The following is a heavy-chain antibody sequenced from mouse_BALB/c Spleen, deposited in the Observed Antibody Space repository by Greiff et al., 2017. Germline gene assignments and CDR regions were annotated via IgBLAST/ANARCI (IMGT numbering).Heavy chain of an antibody. Sequence: EVKLMESGAELVRPGALVKLSCKASGFNIKDYYMHWVKQRPEQGLEWIGWIDPENGNTIYDPKFQGKASITADTSSNTAYLQLSSLTSEDTAVYYCARNYAPMDYWGQGTSVTVSS. CDR1: GFNIKDYY. CDR2: IDPENGNT. D-gene: IGHD1-1*02. V-gene: IGHV14-1*02. CDR3: ARNYAPMDY. J-gene: IGHJ4*01.